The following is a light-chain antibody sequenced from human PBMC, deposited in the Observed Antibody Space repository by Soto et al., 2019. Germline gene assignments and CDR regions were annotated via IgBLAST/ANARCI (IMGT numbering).Light chain of an antibody. Sequence: EIVLTQSPGTLSSSPGERASLSCRASPSVSSNFLAWFQQKPGQAPRLLIYGASSRATGIPDKFSGSGSGTDFTLTISRLEPEDVAVYYCPQYGSSLWTFGPGTKVEIK. J-gene: IGKJ1*01. CDR2: GAS. CDR1: PSVSSNF. V-gene: IGKV3-20*01. CDR3: PQYGSSLWT.